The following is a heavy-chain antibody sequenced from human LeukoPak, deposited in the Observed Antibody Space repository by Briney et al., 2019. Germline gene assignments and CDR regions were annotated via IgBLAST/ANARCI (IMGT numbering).Heavy chain of an antibody. CDR3: AKYRIYRPLDAFDI. J-gene: IGHJ3*02. V-gene: IGHV1-18*01. CDR2: ISAYNGNT. CDR1: GYTFTSYG. D-gene: IGHD3-16*02. Sequence: ASVKVSCKASGYTFTSYGISWVRQAPGQGLEWMGWISAYNGNTNYAQKLQGRVTMTTDTSTSTAYMELRSLRSDDTAVYYCAKYRIYRPLDAFDIWGQGTMVTVSS.